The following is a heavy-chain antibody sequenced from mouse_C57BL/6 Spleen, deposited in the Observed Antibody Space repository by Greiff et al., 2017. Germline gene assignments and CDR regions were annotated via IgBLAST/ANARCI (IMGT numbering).Heavy chain of an antibody. CDR3: ARMVTTDYYAMDY. V-gene: IGHV1-55*01. CDR1: GYTFTSYW. Sequence: VQLQQPGAELVKPGASVKMSCKASGYTFTSYWITWVKQRPGQGLEWIGDIYPGSGSTNYTEKFKSKATLTVDTSSSTAYMQLSNLTSEDSAVYDCARMVTTDYYAMDYWGQGTSVTVSS. J-gene: IGHJ4*01. CDR2: IYPGSGST. D-gene: IGHD2-3*01.